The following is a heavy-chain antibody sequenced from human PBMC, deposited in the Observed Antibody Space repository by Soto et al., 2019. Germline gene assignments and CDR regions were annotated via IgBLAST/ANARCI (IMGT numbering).Heavy chain of an antibody. CDR2: ISYDGSNK. D-gene: IGHD3-22*01. CDR1: GFTFSSYG. CDR3: AKHYYDSSGYFDY. Sequence: GGSLRLSCAASGFTFSSYGMHWVRQAPGKGLEWVAVISYDGSNKYYADSVKGRFTISRDNSKNTLYLQMNSLRAEDTAVYYCAKHYYDSSGYFDYWGQGTPVTVSS. J-gene: IGHJ4*02. V-gene: IGHV3-30*18.